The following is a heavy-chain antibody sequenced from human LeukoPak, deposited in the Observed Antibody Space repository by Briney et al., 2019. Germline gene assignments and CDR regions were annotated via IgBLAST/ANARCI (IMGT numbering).Heavy chain of an antibody. CDR3: AAPLTVIPY. D-gene: IGHD4-17*01. CDR1: GFTVSGNY. Sequence: GGSLRLSCAASGFTVSGNYMTWVRQVSGNGLEWVSVIYSGGSTYYTDSVQGRFSISRDNSQNTLYLQMNSLRAEDTAVYYCAAPLTVIPYWGQGTLVTVSS. CDR2: IYSGGST. J-gene: IGHJ4*02. V-gene: IGHV3-66*01.